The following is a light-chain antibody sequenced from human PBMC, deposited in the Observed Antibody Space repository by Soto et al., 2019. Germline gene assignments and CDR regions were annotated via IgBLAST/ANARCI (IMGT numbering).Light chain of an antibody. CDR3: QQRSNWPWT. J-gene: IGKJ1*01. V-gene: IGKV3-11*01. CDR1: QSVGIS. CDR2: DTP. Sequence: EIVLTQSPATLSLSPGETVTLSCRASQSVGISLAWYQQNPGQAPRPLIYDTPSRATGIPARFSGSGSGTDVTLTISSLETEDFAVYDGQQRSNWPWTFGQGTKVDI.